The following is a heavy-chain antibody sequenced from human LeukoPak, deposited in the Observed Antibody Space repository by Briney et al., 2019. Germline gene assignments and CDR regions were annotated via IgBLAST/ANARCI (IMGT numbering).Heavy chain of an antibody. V-gene: IGHV4-39*01. D-gene: IGHD3-22*01. Sequence: SETLSLTCTVSAGSISSISYYWGWIRQPPGKGLEWIGSIYYSGSTYYSPSLKSRITISVGTSKNQFSLKLSSVTAADTAVYYCARRVSDPLKVDYWGQGTLVTVSS. J-gene: IGHJ4*02. CDR1: AGSISSISYY. CDR3: ARRVSDPLKVDY. CDR2: IYYSGST.